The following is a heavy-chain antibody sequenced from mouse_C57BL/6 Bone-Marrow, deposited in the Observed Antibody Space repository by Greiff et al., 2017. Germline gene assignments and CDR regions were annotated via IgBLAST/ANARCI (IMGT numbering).Heavy chain of an antibody. D-gene: IGHD2-5*01. J-gene: IGHJ3*01. Sequence: EVKLVESGGGLVKPGGSLKLSCAASGFTFSSYAVSWVRQTPEKRLEWVATISDGGSYTYYTDNVKGRFTISRDNAKNNLYLQMSHLKSEDTAMYYCARDRVTPPQAWFAYWGQGTLVTVSA. CDR1: GFTFSSYA. V-gene: IGHV5-4*01. CDR3: ARDRVTPPQAWFAY. CDR2: ISDGGSYT.